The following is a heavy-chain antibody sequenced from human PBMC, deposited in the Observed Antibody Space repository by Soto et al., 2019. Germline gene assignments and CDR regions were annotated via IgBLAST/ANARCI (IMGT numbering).Heavy chain of an antibody. V-gene: IGHV4-39*02. CDR1: GGSISSSSYY. CDR3: ARDFIVGAQDYFDD. J-gene: IGHJ4*02. CDR2: IYYSGST. D-gene: IGHD1-26*01. Sequence: PSETLSLTCTVSGGSISSSSYYWGWIRQPPGKGLEWIGSIYYSGSTYYNPSLKSRVTISVDTSKNQFSLKLSSVTAADTAVYYCARDFIVGAQDYFDDWGQGTLVTVAS.